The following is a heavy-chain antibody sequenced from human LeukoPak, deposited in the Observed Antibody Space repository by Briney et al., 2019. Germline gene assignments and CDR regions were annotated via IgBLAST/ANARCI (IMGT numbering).Heavy chain of an antibody. CDR1: GYTFTSYG. J-gene: IGHJ6*02. Sequence: ASVKVSCKASGYTFTSYGISWVRQAPGQGLEWMGWISAYNGNTNYAQKLQGRVTMTTDTSTSTAYMELRSLRFDDTAVYYCARYGSGSYYLYYYGMDVWGQGTTVTVSS. CDR2: ISAYNGNT. D-gene: IGHD3-10*01. V-gene: IGHV1-18*01. CDR3: ARYGSGSYYLYYYGMDV.